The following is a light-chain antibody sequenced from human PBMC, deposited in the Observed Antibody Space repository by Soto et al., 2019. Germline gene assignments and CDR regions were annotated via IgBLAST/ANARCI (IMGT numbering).Light chain of an antibody. CDR2: DAS. J-gene: IGKJ3*01. Sequence: EIVLTQSPATLSLSPGEKATLSCRASQSVSDYLAWYQQKPGQAPRRLIYDASNRATGIPARFSGSGSGTDFTLTISSLEPEDFAVYYCQQRSNWPLFTFGPGTKVDV. V-gene: IGKV3-11*01. CDR3: QQRSNWPLFT. CDR1: QSVSDY.